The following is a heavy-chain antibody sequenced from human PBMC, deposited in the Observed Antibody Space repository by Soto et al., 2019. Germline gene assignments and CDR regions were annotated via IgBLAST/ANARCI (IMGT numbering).Heavy chain of an antibody. V-gene: IGHV3-33*01. CDR2: IWYDGIKK. CDR1: GFPFSKYG. J-gene: IGHJ4*02. Sequence: QVQLVESGGGVVQPGRSLRLSCAASGFPFSKYGMHWVRQPLGKGLEGVAIIWYDGIKKYFGDAVKGRLTLSRDNSKETLFLQMNSLRADDTAMYYCARLGGSGGDSIEHWGQGTLVTVSS. D-gene: IGHD3-10*01. CDR3: ARLGGSGGDSIEH.